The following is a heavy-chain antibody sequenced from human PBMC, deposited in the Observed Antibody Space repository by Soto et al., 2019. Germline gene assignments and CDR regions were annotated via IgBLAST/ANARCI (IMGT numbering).Heavy chain of an antibody. J-gene: IGHJ6*02. V-gene: IGHV6-1*01. CDR2: TYYRSKWYN. CDR3: ARASIIAAAGPKSNYYYYYGMDV. Sequence: QSQTLSLTCAISGDSVSSNSAAWNWIRQSPSRGLEWLGRTYYRSKWYNDYAVSVKSRITINPDTSKNQFSLQLNSVTPEDTAVYYCARASIIAAAGPKSNYYYYYGMDVWGQGTTVTVSS. CDR1: GDSVSSNSAA. D-gene: IGHD6-13*01.